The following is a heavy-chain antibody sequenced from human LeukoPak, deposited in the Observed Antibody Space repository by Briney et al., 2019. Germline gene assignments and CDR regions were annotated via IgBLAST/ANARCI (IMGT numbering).Heavy chain of an antibody. CDR3: ARAIGGELDWFDP. CDR1: GGSISSYY. J-gene: IGHJ5*02. Sequence: NTSETLSLTCTVSGGSISSYYWSWIRQPPGKGLEWIGYIYYSGSSNYNPSLKSRVTISEDTSKNQFSLKLSSVTAADTAVYYCARAIGGELDWFDPWGQGTLVTVSS. D-gene: IGHD3-16*01. CDR2: IYYSGSS. V-gene: IGHV4-59*01.